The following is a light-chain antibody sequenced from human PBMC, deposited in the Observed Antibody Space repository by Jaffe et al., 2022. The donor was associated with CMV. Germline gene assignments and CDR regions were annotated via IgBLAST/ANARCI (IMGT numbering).Light chain of an antibody. CDR2: DVT. V-gene: IGLV2-14*03. CDR1: SSDVGDDTY. CDR3: TSYSTTSTSLV. J-gene: IGLJ2*01. Sequence: QSALTQPASVSGSPGQSITISCTGTSSDVGDDTYVSWYQQHPGRAPKVVIYDVTNRPSGISNRFSGSKSGNTASLTISGLQAADEADYYCTSYSTTSTSLVFGGGTKVTVL.